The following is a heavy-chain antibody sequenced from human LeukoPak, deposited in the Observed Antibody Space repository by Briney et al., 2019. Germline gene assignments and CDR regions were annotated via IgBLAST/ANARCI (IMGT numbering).Heavy chain of an antibody. CDR2: ISSSSSYI. J-gene: IGHJ5*02. CDR3: AREVGDTGNNWFDP. D-gene: IGHD2-21*02. Sequence: GGSLRLSCAASGFTFSSYSMNWVRQAPGKGLEWVSSISSSSSYIYYADSVKGRFTISRDNAKNSLYLQMNSLRAEDTAVYYCAREVGDTGNNWFDPWGQGTLVTVSS. V-gene: IGHV3-21*01. CDR1: GFTFSSYS.